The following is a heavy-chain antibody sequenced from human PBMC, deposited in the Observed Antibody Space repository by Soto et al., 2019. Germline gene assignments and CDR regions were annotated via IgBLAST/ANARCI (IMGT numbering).Heavy chain of an antibody. CDR3: ARDKAAAYYYYGMDV. J-gene: IGHJ6*02. CDR2: IWYDGSNK. V-gene: IGHV3-33*01. D-gene: IGHD6-13*01. CDR1: GFTFSSYG. Sequence: GGSLRLSCAASGFTFSSYGIHWVRQAPGKGLEWVAVIWYDGSNKYYADSVKGRFTISRDNSKNTLYLQMNSLRAEDTAVYYCARDKAAAYYYYGMDVWGQGTTVTVSS.